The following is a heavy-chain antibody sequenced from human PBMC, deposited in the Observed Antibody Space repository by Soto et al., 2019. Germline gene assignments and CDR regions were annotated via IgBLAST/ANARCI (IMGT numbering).Heavy chain of an antibody. D-gene: IGHD1-20*01. Sequence: EVQLIQSGAEVKKPGAPVKISCKVSGYTFTDYYLHWVRQTPGQGLEWMGLVDPEDGETKYAGKFQGRVTITADTSIDTAFMELSSLRSEDTAVYYCAIGRESRRWRHIPGSAFDYWGLGTLVTVSS. V-gene: IGHV1-69-2*01. J-gene: IGHJ4*02. CDR2: VDPEDGET. CDR3: AIGRESRRWRHIPGSAFDY. CDR1: GYTFTDYY.